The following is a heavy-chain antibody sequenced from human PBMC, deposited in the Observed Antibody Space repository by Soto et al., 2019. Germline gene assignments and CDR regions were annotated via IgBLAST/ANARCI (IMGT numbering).Heavy chain of an antibody. Sequence: GESLKISCKGSGYNFANYWIGWVRQMPGKGLEWMGMIFPGDSDTKSSPSLQGQITMSVDKSDSSAYLQWRSLKASDTAMYYCAAGYTTGPDAFDIWGQGTMVTVSS. CDR3: AAGYTTGPDAFDI. V-gene: IGHV5-51*01. D-gene: IGHD6-13*01. CDR1: GYNFANYW. J-gene: IGHJ3*02. CDR2: IFPGDSDT.